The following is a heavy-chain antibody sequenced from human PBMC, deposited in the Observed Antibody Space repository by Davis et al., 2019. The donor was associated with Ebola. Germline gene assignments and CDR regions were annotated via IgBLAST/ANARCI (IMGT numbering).Heavy chain of an antibody. D-gene: IGHD1-14*01. Sequence: GESLKISCAASGFTFSGSAMHWVRQASGKGLEWVGRIRSKANSYATAYAASVKGRFTISRDDSKNTAYLQMNGLRADDTAVYFCATSPEYDNWGQGTLVTVSS. J-gene: IGHJ4*02. CDR1: GFTFSGSA. CDR2: IRSKANSYAT. CDR3: ATSPEYDN. V-gene: IGHV3-73*01.